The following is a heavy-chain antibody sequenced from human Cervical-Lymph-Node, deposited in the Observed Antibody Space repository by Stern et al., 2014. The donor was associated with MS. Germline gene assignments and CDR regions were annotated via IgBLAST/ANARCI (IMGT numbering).Heavy chain of an antibody. CDR1: GGSISSYY. V-gene: IGHV4-59*01. CDR2: ISYDGST. J-gene: IGHJ4*02. Sequence: VQLEESGPGVVKPSETLSLTCTVSGGSISSYYWSWIRQPPGKGLEVIGYISYDGSTSYNSSLSSRVTMSLDTSKKKFFLKLDSVSAADTAVYFCARVSTSFDDWGQGTLVTVSS. CDR3: ARVSTSFDD.